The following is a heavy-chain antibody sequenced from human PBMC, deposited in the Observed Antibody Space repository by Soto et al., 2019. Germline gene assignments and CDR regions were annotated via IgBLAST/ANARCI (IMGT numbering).Heavy chain of an antibody. CDR3: AKCLLGLGSGSNSWYFDL. CDR2: ISGSGGST. J-gene: IGHJ2*01. V-gene: IGHV3-23*01. D-gene: IGHD3-10*01. CDR1: GFTFSSYA. Sequence: EVQLLESGGGLVQPGGSLRLSCAASGFTFSSYAMSWVRQAPGKGLEWVSAISGSGGSTYYADSVKGRFTISRDNSKNTLYLQMNSLRAEDTAVYYCAKCLLGLGSGSNSWYFDLWGRGTLVTVSS.